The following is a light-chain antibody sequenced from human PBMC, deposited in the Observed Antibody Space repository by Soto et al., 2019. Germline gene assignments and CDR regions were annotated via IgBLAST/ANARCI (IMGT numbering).Light chain of an antibody. Sequence: DIPMTQSPSSLSASMGDRVAITCRASQSIATSLTWYQQKPGTAPKLLIYGASNLQGGVPSRFSGSGSGTDFTLTISSLQPEDIATYYCQQSYGLPLTFGGGTKV. CDR1: QSIATS. CDR2: GAS. J-gene: IGKJ4*01. CDR3: QQSYGLPLT. V-gene: IGKV1-39*01.